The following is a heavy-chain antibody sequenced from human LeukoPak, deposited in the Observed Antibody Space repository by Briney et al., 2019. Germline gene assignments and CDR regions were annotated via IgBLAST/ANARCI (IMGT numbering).Heavy chain of an antibody. D-gene: IGHD4-17*01. CDR1: RGSISTSNYY. CDR3: ARGLGTVTFFDY. CDR2: IYYSGST. J-gene: IGHJ4*02. Sequence: SETLSLTCTVSRGSISTSNYYWGWVRQPPGKALEWIGYIYYSGSTNYNPSLKSRVTISVDTSKNQFPLKLSSVTAADTAVYYCARGLGTVTFFDYWGQGTLVTVSS. V-gene: IGHV4-61*05.